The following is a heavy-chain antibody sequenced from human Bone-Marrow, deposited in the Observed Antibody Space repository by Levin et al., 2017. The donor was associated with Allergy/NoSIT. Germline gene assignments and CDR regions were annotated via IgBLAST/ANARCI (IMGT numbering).Heavy chain of an antibody. J-gene: IGHJ6*02. CDR3: AGEGIVVAGSSSTSYYFGMDV. Sequence: SCAASGFIFSDYYISWIRQAPGKGPELVSYISGGATTTYYADSVKGRFTISRDNAKNSLYPQMTSLRAEDTAVYFCAGEGIVVAGSSSTSYYFGMDVWGQGTTVTVSS. CDR1: GFIFSDYY. V-gene: IGHV3-11*01. CDR2: ISGGATTT. D-gene: IGHD2-15*01.